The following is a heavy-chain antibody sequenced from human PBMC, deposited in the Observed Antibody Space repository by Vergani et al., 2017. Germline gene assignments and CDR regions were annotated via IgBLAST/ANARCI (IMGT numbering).Heavy chain of an antibody. V-gene: IGHV3-23*01. CDR2: LTGGGGST. J-gene: IGHJ4*02. D-gene: IGHD5-18*01. Sequence: EVQLLESGGSLKQPGGSVRLSCAASGFTFSTYAMHWVRQAPGKGLEWVSALTGGGGSTYYADSVKGRFTISRDNSKNTLYLQMNSLRAEDTAVYYCAKDWNTAMVPDGFDYWGQGTLVTVSS. CDR3: AKDWNTAMVPDGFDY. CDR1: GFTFSTYA.